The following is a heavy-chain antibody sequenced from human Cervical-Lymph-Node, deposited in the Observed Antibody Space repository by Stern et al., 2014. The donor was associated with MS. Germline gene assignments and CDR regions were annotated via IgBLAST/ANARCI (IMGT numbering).Heavy chain of an antibody. V-gene: IGHV3-11*01. CDR3: ARVGIVVVPAAIIDYYGMDV. Sequence: VHLVESGGGLVKPGGSLRLSCAASGFTFSDYYMSWIRQAPGKGLEWVSYISSSGSTIYYADSVKGRFTISRDNAKNSLYLQMNSLRAEDTAVYYCARVGIVVVPAAIIDYYGMDVWGQGTTVTVSS. D-gene: IGHD2-2*01. CDR2: ISSSGSTI. CDR1: GFTFSDYY. J-gene: IGHJ6*02.